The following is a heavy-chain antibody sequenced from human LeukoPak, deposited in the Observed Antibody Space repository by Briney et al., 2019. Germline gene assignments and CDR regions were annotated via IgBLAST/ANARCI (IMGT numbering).Heavy chain of an antibody. CDR2: IYYSGST. V-gene: IGHV4-34*01. CDR3: VGQQFGGAHVKSPGGLNPTPDP. D-gene: IGHD5-24*01. J-gene: IGHJ5*02. Sequence: SETLSLTCAVYGGSFSGYYWGWIRQPPGKGLEWIGSIYYSGSTYYNPSLKSRVTISVDTSKNQFSLKLSSVTAADTAVYYCVGQQFGGAHVKSPGGLNPTPDPWGQGTLVTVSS. CDR1: GGSFSGYY.